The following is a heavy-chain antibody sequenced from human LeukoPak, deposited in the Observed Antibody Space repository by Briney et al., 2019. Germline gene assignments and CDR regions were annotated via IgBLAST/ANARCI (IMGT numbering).Heavy chain of an antibody. CDR2: VSGGGANT. CDR3: AKCNRYYYDSSGYSAADY. Sequence: GGSLRLSCAASGFTFSDYPMSWVRQAPGKGLEWVSGVSGGGANTYYADSVKGRFTISRDNSKNTLYLQMTSLRAEDTAVYYCAKCNRYYYDSSGYSAADYWGQGTPVTVSS. D-gene: IGHD3-22*01. J-gene: IGHJ4*02. CDR1: GFTFSDYP. V-gene: IGHV3-23*01.